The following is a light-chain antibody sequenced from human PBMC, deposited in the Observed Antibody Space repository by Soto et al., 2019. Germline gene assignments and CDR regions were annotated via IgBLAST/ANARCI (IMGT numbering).Light chain of an antibody. Sequence: EIVLTQSPFTLSLSPVEGATLSFRASQSVSSSYLAWYQQKPGQAPRLLIYGASSRATGIPDRFSGSGSGTDFTLTISSLEPEDFAVYYCQQRSNWPPFTFGQGTRLEIK. CDR1: QSVSSSY. J-gene: IGKJ5*01. CDR3: QQRSNWPPFT. V-gene: IGKV3D-20*02. CDR2: GAS.